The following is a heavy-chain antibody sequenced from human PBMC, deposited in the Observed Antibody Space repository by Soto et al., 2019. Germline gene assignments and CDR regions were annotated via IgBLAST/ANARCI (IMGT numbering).Heavy chain of an antibody. J-gene: IGHJ4*02. CDR1: GYTFTSYG. CDR3: ARDTYGLFDS. D-gene: IGHD3-10*01. CDR2: ISTYNGNT. V-gene: IGHV1-18*03. Sequence: QVQLVQSGAEVKTPGASVKVSCKASGYTFTSYGINWVRQAPGQGLEWMGWISTYNGNTNYAQRLQGRVNMTPDTSTSTAYMELRSLRSDDMAVYYCARDTYGLFDSWGQGTLVTVSS.